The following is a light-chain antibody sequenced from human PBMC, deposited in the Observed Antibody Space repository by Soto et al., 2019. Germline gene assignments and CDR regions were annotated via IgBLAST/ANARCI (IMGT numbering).Light chain of an antibody. CDR2: DAS. V-gene: IGKV1-5*01. CDR1: QSISSW. J-gene: IGKJ1*01. CDR3: QQYNSYSWT. Sequence: DIQMTQSPSTLSASVGDRVTITCRASQSISSWLAWYQQKPGKAPNLLIYDASSVESGVPSRFSGSGSGTEFSLTIKSLEPDDFATYYCQQYNSYSWTFGQGTKVDIK.